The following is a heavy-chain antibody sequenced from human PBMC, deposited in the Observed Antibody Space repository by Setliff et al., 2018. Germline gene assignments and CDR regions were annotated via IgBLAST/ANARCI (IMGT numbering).Heavy chain of an antibody. Sequence: PSETLSLTCTVSGGSISSHYWSWIRQPPGKGLEWIGSIYYSGSTNYNPSLKSRVTISVDTSKNQFSLKLSSVTAADTAVYYSAGRRLDYGGNLGAFDIWG. V-gene: IGHV4-59*11. CDR2: IYYSGST. J-gene: IGHJ3*02. CDR1: GGSISSHY. CDR3: AGRRLDYGGNLGAFDI. D-gene: IGHD4-17*01.